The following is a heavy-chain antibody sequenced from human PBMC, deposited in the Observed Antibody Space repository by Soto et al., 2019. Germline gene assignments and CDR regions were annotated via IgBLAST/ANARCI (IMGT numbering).Heavy chain of an antibody. V-gene: IGHV1-46*01. Sequence: QVQLVQSGTEVKKPGASVKVSCKASGYTFTSYYMHWVRQAPGQGLEWMGIINPSGGSTSFAQKFQGRVTMTRDTSASTVYIELSSLRSEETAVYYCARGMRLGELSHARRRYYGMDVWRQGTKITVSS. D-gene: IGHD3-16*02. CDR3: ARGMRLGELSHARRRYYGMDV. CDR1: GYTFTSYY. J-gene: IGHJ6*02. CDR2: INPSGGST.